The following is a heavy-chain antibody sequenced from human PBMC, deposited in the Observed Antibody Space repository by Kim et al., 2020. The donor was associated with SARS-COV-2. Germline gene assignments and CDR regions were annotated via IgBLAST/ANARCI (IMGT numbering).Heavy chain of an antibody. Sequence: GGSLRLSCAASGFTFSSYSMNWVRQAPGKGLEWVSSISSSSSYIYYADSVKGRFTISRDNAKNSLYLQMNSLRAEDTAVYYCARDPSIAVAGAYYYYGMDVWGQGTTVTVSS. CDR2: ISSSSSYI. CDR3: ARDPSIAVAGAYYYYGMDV. CDR1: GFTFSSYS. V-gene: IGHV3-21*01. D-gene: IGHD6-19*01. J-gene: IGHJ6*02.